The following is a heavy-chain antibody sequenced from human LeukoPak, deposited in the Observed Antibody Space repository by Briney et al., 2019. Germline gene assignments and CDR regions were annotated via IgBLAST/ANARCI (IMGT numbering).Heavy chain of an antibody. Sequence: GGSLRLSCAASGFTFSSYAMHWVRQAPGKGLEWVAVISYDGSNKYYADSVKGRFTISRDNSKNTLYLQMNSLRVEDTAVYYCARVFYLYHPPLGYWGQGTLVTVSS. D-gene: IGHD2/OR15-2a*01. J-gene: IGHJ4*02. CDR2: ISYDGSNK. CDR1: GFTFSSYA. CDR3: ARVFYLYHPPLGY. V-gene: IGHV3-30-3*01.